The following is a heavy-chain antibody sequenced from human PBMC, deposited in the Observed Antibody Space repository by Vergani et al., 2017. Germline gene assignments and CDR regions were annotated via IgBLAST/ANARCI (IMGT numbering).Heavy chain of an antibody. CDR1: GGTFSSYA. D-gene: IGHD3-9*01. CDR3: ARGNPYYDILTGYPYDY. Sequence: QVQLVQSGAEVKKPGSSVKVSCKASGGTFSSYAISWVRQAPGQELEWMGGIIPIFGTANYAQKFQGRVTITADESTRTAYMELSSLRSEDTAVYYCARGNPYYDILTGYPYDYWGQGTLVTVSS. CDR2: IIPIFGTA. V-gene: IGHV1-69*01. J-gene: IGHJ4*02.